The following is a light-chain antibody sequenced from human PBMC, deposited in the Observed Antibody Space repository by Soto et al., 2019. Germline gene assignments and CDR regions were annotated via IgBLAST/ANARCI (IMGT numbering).Light chain of an antibody. CDR3: SSYTSRTTLG. Sequence: QSVLTQPASVSGSPGQSITISSIGTSSDVNDYNYVSWYQQSPGKAPKLLIYEVSHRPSGVSSRFSGSKSGITASLTISGLQAEDEAYYYCSSYTSRTTLGFGGGTKLTVL. CDR2: EVS. J-gene: IGLJ2*01. V-gene: IGLV2-14*01. CDR1: SSDVNDYNY.